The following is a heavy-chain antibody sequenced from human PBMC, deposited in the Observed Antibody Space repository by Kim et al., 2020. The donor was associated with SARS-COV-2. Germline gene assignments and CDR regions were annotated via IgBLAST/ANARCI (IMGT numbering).Heavy chain of an antibody. J-gene: IGHJ5*02. Sequence: SETLSLTCTVSGGSISSYYWSWIRQPPGKGLEWIGYIYYSGSTNYNPSLKSRVTISVDTSKNQFSLKLSSVTAADTAVYYCARLSKGRYDSSGYYYGPWNWFDPWGQGTLVTVSS. V-gene: IGHV4-59*08. CDR3: ARLSKGRYDSSGYYYGPWNWFDP. CDR2: IYYSGST. CDR1: GGSISSYY. D-gene: IGHD3-22*01.